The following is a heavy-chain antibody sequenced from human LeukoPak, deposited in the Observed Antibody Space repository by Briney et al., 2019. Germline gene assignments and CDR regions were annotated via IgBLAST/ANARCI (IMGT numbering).Heavy chain of an antibody. J-gene: IGHJ4*02. CDR1: GGSFSGYY. D-gene: IGHD1-26*01. V-gene: IGHV4-34*01. CDR2: INHSGSI. CDR3: ARARSGKWGFDY. Sequence: SETLSLTCTVYGGSFSGYYWSWIRQPPGRGLEWIGEINHSGSINYNPSLKSRVTISVDTSKNQSSLKLSSVTAADTAVYYCARARSGKWGFDYRGQGTLVTVSS.